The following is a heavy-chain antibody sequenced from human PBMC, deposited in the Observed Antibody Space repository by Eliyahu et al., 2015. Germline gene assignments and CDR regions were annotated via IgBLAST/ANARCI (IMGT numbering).Heavy chain of an antibody. J-gene: IGHJ6*02. CDR2: MRPYFGNT. CDR3: ATEGRGSGWSPSGSYYAMDV. V-gene: IGHV1-18*01. Sequence: QVQVGQSGPEERKPGESVRVXCXAPGDTFAXXAVRWVRQAPGQGLEXLAWMRPYFGNTHYAQKFQGRVTVTTDPSTSAVYMEMRSLTSDDTAVYYCATEGRGSGWSPSGSYYAMDVWGQGTTVTVSS. CDR1: GDTFAXXA. D-gene: IGHD6-13*01.